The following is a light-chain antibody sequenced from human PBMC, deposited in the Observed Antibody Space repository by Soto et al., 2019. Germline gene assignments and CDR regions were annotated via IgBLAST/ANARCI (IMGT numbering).Light chain of an antibody. CDR3: QQRSNWPPYT. Sequence: ETVLTQSPATLSLSPGEMATLSCRASQSVHTYLAWYQQKAGQAPKLPIYDASNRATGIPAMFSGSGSGTDFTLTTSSLEPEDCAVYYCQQRSNWPPYTFGQGTKLEIK. CDR1: QSVHTY. V-gene: IGKV3-11*01. CDR2: DAS. J-gene: IGKJ2*01.